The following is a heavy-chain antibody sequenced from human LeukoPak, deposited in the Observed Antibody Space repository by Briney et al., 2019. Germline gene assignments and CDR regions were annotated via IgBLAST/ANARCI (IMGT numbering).Heavy chain of an antibody. J-gene: IGHJ4*02. CDR1: RFTLSTYW. CDR2: IKQDGSQE. CDR3: ATDRNSGKYYDY. Sequence: GGSLRLSCAASRFTLSTYWMSWVRQAPGKGLEWVAHIKQDGSQEYYVDSVKGRFTISRDSAKNSLYLQMNSLRAEDTAVYYCATDRNSGKYYDYWGQGTLVTVSS. D-gene: IGHD1-26*01. V-gene: IGHV3-7*01.